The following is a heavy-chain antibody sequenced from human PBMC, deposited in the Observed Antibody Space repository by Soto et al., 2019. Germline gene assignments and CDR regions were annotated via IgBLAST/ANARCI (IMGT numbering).Heavy chain of an antibody. J-gene: IGHJ4*02. CDR2: IDPRSGGT. CDR1: GYPFTTYY. V-gene: IGHV1-2*02. Sequence: HVQLVQSGTEVKKPGASVRVSCMVSGYPFTTYYIHWVRQAPGQGLEWMGWIDPRSGGTVYEQKFQGRVTMTRDTSISPVYTDLSGLTSDDTALYYCATDDYGIFPYWGQGSLVTVSS. D-gene: IGHD3-10*01. CDR3: ATDDYGIFPY.